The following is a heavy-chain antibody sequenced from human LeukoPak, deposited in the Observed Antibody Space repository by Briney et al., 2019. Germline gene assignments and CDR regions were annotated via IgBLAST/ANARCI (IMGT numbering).Heavy chain of an antibody. D-gene: IGHD3-22*01. CDR1: GFTFGSYG. Sequence: GGSLRLSCAASGFTFGSYGMSWVRQAPGKGLEWVSFITPNADRTSYADSVEGRFTISRDNPRNTLYMQMNSLRDQDTAVYYCAIMHGYYDGSGYWVQWGQGTLVTVSS. V-gene: IGHV3-23*01. CDR2: ITPNADRT. J-gene: IGHJ1*01. CDR3: AIMHGYYDGSGYWVQ.